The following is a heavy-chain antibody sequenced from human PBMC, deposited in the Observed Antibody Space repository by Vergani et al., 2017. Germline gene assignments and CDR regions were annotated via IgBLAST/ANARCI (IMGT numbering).Heavy chain of an antibody. CDR2: IYPGDSDT. V-gene: IGHV5-51*01. CDR3: ARHFSGYSXYDYHYDSSGPGDY. Sequence: EVQLVQSGAEVKKPGESLKISCKGSGYSFTSYWIGWVRQMPGKGLEWMGIIYPGDSDTRYSPSFQGQVTISADKSISTAYLQWSSLKASDTAMYYCARHFSGYSXYDYHYDSSGPGDYWGQGTLVTVSS. D-gene: IGHD5-12*01. J-gene: IGHJ4*02. CDR1: GYSFTSYW.